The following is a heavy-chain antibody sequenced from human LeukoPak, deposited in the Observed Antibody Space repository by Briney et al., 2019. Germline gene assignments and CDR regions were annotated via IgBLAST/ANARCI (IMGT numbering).Heavy chain of an antibody. J-gene: IGHJ4*02. V-gene: IGHV4-4*02. D-gene: IGHD3-22*01. CDR3: AGLVGRYSSGLYYYYFGY. CDR1: GDSINSLDL. Sequence: PSGTLSLTCTVSGDSINSLDLWSWVRQPPGKGLEWIGEMYLSGTTHSNPSVKSRVTISIDKSKNQFFLNLCSVTAADTAVYYCAGLVGRYSSGLYYYYFGYWGQGTLVTVSS. CDR2: MYLSGTT.